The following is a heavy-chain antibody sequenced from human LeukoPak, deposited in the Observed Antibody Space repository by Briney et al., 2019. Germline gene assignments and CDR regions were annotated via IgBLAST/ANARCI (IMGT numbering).Heavy chain of an antibody. V-gene: IGHV4-34*01. J-gene: IGHJ4*02. CDR1: GVSFSGYY. CDR3: ARRGRSGYYY. Sequence: SETLSLTCAVYGVSFSGYYWSWIRQPPGKGLGWIGSIYYTGSTYYNPSLKSRLTMSVDTSKNQFSLKLTSVTAADTAVYYCARRGRSGYYYWGQGTLVTVSS. D-gene: IGHD3-3*01. CDR2: IYYTGST.